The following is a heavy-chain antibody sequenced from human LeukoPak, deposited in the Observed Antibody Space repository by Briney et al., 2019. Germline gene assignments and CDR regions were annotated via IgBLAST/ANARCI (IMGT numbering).Heavy chain of an antibody. V-gene: IGHV1-2*02. Sequence: GASVKVSCKASGYTFTGYYMHWVRQAPGQGLEWMGWINPNSGGTNYAQKFQGRVTMTRDTSISTAYMELSRLRSDDTAVYYCARDYWYSGSSNAFDIWGQGTMVTVSS. D-gene: IGHD1-26*01. CDR2: INPNSGGT. J-gene: IGHJ3*02. CDR3: ARDYWYSGSSNAFDI. CDR1: GYTFTGYY.